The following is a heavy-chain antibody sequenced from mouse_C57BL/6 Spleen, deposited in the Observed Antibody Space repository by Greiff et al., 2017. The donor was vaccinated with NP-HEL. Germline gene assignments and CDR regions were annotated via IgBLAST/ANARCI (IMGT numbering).Heavy chain of an antibody. J-gene: IGHJ2*01. CDR1: GYTFTSYW. D-gene: IGHD4-1*01. CDR2: IDPSDSYT. CDR3: ARWGTGAFDY. V-gene: IGHV1-69*01. Sequence: VQLQQSGAELVMPGASVKLSCKASGYTFTSYWMHWVKQRPGQGLEWIGEIDPSDSYTNYNQKFKGKSTLTVDKSSSTAYMQLSSLTSEDSAVYYCARWGTGAFDYWGQGTTLTVSS.